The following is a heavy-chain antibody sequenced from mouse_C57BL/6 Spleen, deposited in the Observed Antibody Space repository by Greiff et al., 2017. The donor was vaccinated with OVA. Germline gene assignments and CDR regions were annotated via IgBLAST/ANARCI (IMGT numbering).Heavy chain of an antibody. CDR1: GFTFSSYA. D-gene: IGHD1-1*01. CDR2: ISDGGSYT. V-gene: IGHV5-4*03. CDR3: ARAAPYYGSSYGFAY. J-gene: IGHJ3*01. Sequence: EVKLMESGGGLVKPGGSLKLSCAASGFTFSSYAMSWVRQTPEKRLEWVATISDGGSYTYYPDNVKGRFTISRDNAKNNLYLQMSHLKSEDTAMYYCARAAPYYGSSYGFAYWGQGTLVTVSA.